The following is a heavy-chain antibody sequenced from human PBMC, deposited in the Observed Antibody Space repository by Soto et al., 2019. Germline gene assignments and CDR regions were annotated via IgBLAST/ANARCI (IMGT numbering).Heavy chain of an antibody. CDR3: AREGSYYFDSRNDY. CDR2: INPSGGTA. CDR1: GYTFSNHY. D-gene: IGHD3-22*01. Sequence: QVQLVQSGAEVKRPGASVKISCEASGYTFSNHYIHWVRQAPGQGLEWIGIINPSGGTASNAQKFQGRVTMTRDTSASTACLRLSSLTSGDTAVYYCAREGSYYFDSRNDYWGQGTLVTVSS. J-gene: IGHJ4*02. V-gene: IGHV1-46*01.